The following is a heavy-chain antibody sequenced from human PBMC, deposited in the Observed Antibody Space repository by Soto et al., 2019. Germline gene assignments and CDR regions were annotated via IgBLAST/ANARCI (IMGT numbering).Heavy chain of an antibody. CDR1: GFTFDSYA. Sequence: GGSLRLSCAAPGFTFDSYAMSWVRQAPGKGLEWVSAISSSSSTIYYADSVKGRFTISRDNAKNSLYLQMNSLRDEDTAVYYCARDDYYDSSGYLALFDYWGQGTLVTVSS. CDR3: ARDDYYDSSGYLALFDY. V-gene: IGHV3-48*02. J-gene: IGHJ4*02. D-gene: IGHD3-22*01. CDR2: ISSSSSTI.